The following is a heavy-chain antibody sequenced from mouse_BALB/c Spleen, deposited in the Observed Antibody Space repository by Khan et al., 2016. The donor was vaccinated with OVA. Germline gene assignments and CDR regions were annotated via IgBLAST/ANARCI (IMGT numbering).Heavy chain of an antibody. CDR3: AKDPPYYAMDY. CDR2: LWPGGSK. CDR1: GFSLTDYA. Sequence: VQLKESGPGLVAPSQSLSITCTVSGFSLTDYAVSWIRQPPGKGLEWLGVLWPGGSKSYNLALKSRLSISKDNSKSQVFLKMNSLQTDDTAMYYCAKDPPYYAMDYWGQGTSVTVSS. J-gene: IGHJ4*01. V-gene: IGHV2-6-5*01.